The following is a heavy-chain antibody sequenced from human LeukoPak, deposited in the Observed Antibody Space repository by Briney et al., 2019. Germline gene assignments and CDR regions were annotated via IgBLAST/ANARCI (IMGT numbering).Heavy chain of an antibody. CDR3: ARELYDILTGYYDVLDY. CDR2: ISSSSSYI. CDR1: GFTFSSYS. J-gene: IGHJ4*02. Sequence: GGSLRLSCAASGFTFSSYSMNWVRQAPGKGLEWVSSISSSSSYIYYADSVKGRFTISRDNAKNSLYLQMNSLRAEDTAVYYCARELYDILTGYYDVLDYWGPGTLVTVSS. V-gene: IGHV3-21*01. D-gene: IGHD3-9*01.